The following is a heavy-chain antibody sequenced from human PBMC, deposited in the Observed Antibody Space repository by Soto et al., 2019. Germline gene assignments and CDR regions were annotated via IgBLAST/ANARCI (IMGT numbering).Heavy chain of an antibody. CDR1: GFTFNSYS. Sequence: EVQLVESGGGLVQPGGSLRLSCVACGFTFNSYSMNWVRQAPGKGLEWISYINSGSTSVFYADSVKGRFTISRDNAKNSLYLQMNSLRAEDTAVYYCASSASPDAYWGQGTLVTVSS. CDR2: INSGSTSV. V-gene: IGHV3-48*01. J-gene: IGHJ4*02. D-gene: IGHD1-26*01. CDR3: ASSASPDAY.